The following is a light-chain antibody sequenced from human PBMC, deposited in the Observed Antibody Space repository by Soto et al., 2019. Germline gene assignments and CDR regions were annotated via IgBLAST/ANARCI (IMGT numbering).Light chain of an antibody. CDR1: SSNIGAGYD. CDR2: GNS. J-gene: IGLJ1*01. CDR3: QSYDSSLSDV. V-gene: IGLV1-40*01. Sequence: QSVLTQPPSVSGAPGQRVTIFCAGSSSNIGAGYDVHWYQQLPGTVPKLLIYGNSNRPSGVPDRFSGSKSGTSASLAITGLQAEDEADYYCQSYDSSLSDVFGTGTKVTVL.